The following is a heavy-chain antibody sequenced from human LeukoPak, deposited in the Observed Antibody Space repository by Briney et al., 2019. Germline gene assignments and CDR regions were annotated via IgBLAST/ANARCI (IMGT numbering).Heavy chain of an antibody. CDR1: GYRFISYW. CDR2: IYPGDSDT. J-gene: IGHJ4*02. V-gene: IGHV5-51*01. CDR3: ARDPGAGVPAANFDY. Sequence: GESLKISCKGSGYRFISYWIGWVRQMPGKGLEWMGIIYPGDSDTRYSPSFQGQVTISADKSISTAYLQWSSLKASDTAMYYCARDPGAGVPAANFDYWGQGTLVTVSS. D-gene: IGHD2-2*01.